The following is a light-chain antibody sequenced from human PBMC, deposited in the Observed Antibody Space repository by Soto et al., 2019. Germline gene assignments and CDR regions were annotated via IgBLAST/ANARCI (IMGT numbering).Light chain of an antibody. CDR2: GAS. V-gene: IGKV3-15*01. CDR1: EGVGSS. Sequence: EIVLTPSPATLSLSLGERATLSCRASEGVGSSLAWYQQKPGQAPRVLIYGASTTAPGIPARFSGSGSGTEFTLTISSLQSEDSAVYHCQKYNDWPRTCGQGTKGAIK. J-gene: IGKJ1*01. CDR3: QKYNDWPRT.